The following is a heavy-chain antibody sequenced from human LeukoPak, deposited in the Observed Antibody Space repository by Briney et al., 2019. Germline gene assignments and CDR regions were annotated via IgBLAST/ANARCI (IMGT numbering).Heavy chain of an antibody. CDR1: GGSISSGSYY. V-gene: IGHV4-61*02. CDR3: ATITIFGVVIK. CDR2: IYTSGST. J-gene: IGHJ4*02. D-gene: IGHD3-3*01. Sequence: SQTLSLTCTVSGGSISSGSYYWSWIRQPAGKGLEWIGRIYTSGSTNYNPSLKSRVTISVDTSKNQSSLKLSSVTAADTAVYYCATITIFGVVIKWGQGTLVTVSS.